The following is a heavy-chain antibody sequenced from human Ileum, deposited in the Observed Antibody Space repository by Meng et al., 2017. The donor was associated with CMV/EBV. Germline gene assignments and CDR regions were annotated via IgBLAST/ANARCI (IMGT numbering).Heavy chain of an antibody. V-gene: IGHV1-69*10. CDR2: ITPILGIA. CDR3: ARGGVGATQPYFDY. Sequence: SVKVSCKASGGTFSSYAISWVRQAPGQGLEWMGGITPILGIASYAQKFQGRVTITADKSTSTAYMELSSLRSEDTAVSYCARGGVGATQPYFDYWGQGTLVTVSS. CDR1: GGTFSSYA. D-gene: IGHD1-26*01. J-gene: IGHJ4*02.